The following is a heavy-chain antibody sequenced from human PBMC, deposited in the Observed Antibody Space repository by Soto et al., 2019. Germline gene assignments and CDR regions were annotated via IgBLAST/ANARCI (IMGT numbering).Heavy chain of an antibody. CDR2: ISGSGGST. V-gene: IGHV3-23*01. CDR3: AKDLWRVTHSNWFDP. Sequence: PGGSLRLSCAASGFTFSSYAMSWVRQAPGKGLEWVSAISGSGGSTYYADSVKGRFTISRDNSKNTLYLQMNSLRAEDTAVYYCAKDLWRVTHSNWFDPWGQGTLVTVSS. CDR1: GFTFSSYA. D-gene: IGHD2-21*01. J-gene: IGHJ5*02.